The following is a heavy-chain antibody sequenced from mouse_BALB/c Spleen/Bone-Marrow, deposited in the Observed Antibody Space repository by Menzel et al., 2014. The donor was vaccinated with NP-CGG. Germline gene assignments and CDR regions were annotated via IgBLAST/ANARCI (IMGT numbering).Heavy chain of an antibody. CDR3: ARSEGIYYYGSSYALDY. CDR2: ISCYDGAT. J-gene: IGHJ4*01. V-gene: IGHV1S34*01. CDR1: DYSFTDYY. Sequence: LVKTGASVKISCKASDYSFTDYYMHWVKQTHGKSLEWIGYISCYDGATSYNQKFKGKATFTVDTSSSAAYMHFSGLSSEDSAVYYCARSEGIYYYGSSYALDYWGQGTSVTVSS. D-gene: IGHD1-1*01.